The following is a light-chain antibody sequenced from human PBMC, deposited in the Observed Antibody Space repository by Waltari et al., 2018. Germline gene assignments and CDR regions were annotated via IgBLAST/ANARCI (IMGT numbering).Light chain of an antibody. V-gene: IGLV3-9*01. CDR2: RDS. Sequence: SYELTQPLSVSVALGPTARITCGGNHIRSQNVHGYQQKPGPAPVLVIYRDSNRPSGIPERFSGSNSGNTATLTISRAQAGDEADYYCQVWDSSTVVFGTGTKVTVL. CDR3: QVWDSSTVV. J-gene: IGLJ1*01. CDR1: HIRSQN.